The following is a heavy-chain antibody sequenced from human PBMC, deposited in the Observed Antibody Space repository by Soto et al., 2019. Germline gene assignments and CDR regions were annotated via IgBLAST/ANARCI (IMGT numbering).Heavy chain of an antibody. CDR2: IIPYYNTL. CDR1: EGTFNSYA. D-gene: IGHD6-13*01. Sequence: QAQVVQSGAEVRKPGSSVKLSCKASEGTFNSYAIAWVRQAPGQGLEWMGGIIPYYNTLNYAQKFQDRVTITAEDSTNTVYMELSSLRSDDPGVYFCAGGASRWYPYFFDSWAQGTLVTVSS. J-gene: IGHJ4*02. V-gene: IGHV1-69*01. CDR3: AGGASRWYPYFFDS.